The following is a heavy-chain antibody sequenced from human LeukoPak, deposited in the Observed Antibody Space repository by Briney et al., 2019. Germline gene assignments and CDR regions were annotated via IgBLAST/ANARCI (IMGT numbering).Heavy chain of an antibody. V-gene: IGHV1-2*02. Sequence: ASVKVSCKASGYTFTGFYMHWVRQAPGQGLEWMGGINPDIGGTNYAQKFQGRVTMTRDTSISTAYMELSRLRSDETAVYYCARDECIVGFTDWGQGTLVTVSS. CDR1: GYTFTGFY. D-gene: IGHD1-26*01. J-gene: IGHJ4*02. CDR2: INPDIGGT. CDR3: ARDECIVGFTD.